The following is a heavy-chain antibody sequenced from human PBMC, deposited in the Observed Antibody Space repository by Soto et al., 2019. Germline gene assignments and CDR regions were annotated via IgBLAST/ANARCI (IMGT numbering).Heavy chain of an antibody. CDR3: SRDPLAFHIGGH. V-gene: IGHV3-7*01. D-gene: IGHD3-3*02. CDR1: GFTFSDYW. Sequence: EVQLVESGGGLVQPGGSLRLSCAASGFTFSDYWLSWVRQSPVKGLEWVANMSPDGRKRYYLDSLKGRFTISRDNAKNSLYLQTNRLSAEDTAVYFCSRDPLAFHIGGHWGQGTLVTVSS. CDR2: MSPDGRKR. J-gene: IGHJ4*02.